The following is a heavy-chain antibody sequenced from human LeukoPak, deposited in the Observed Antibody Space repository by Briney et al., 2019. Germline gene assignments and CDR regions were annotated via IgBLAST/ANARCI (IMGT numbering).Heavy chain of an antibody. D-gene: IGHD3-22*01. Sequence: GGSLRLSCAASGFTFSSYAMSWVRQAPGKGLEWVSAISGSGGSTYYADSVKGRFTISRDNSKNMLYLQMNSLRAEDTAVYYCARKYYYDSSGYYNDYWGQGTLVTVSS. V-gene: IGHV3-23*01. CDR2: ISGSGGST. J-gene: IGHJ4*02. CDR1: GFTFSSYA. CDR3: ARKYYYDSSGYYNDY.